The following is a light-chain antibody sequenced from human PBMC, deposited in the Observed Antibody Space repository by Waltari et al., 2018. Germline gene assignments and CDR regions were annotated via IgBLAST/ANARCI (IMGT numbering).Light chain of an antibody. V-gene: IGLV2-14*03. J-gene: IGLJ2*01. CDR3: TSYAGSTLFVI. CDR1: VDPNQF. CDR2: GVS. Sequence: QSALTQPASVSGSPGQSITVSCPGVDPNQFVSWYQQQPGKAPRLIIYGVSFRPSGVSHRFSCSKSGSTAYLTISVLQAEDEANYFCTSYAGSTLFVIFGGGTKLTVL.